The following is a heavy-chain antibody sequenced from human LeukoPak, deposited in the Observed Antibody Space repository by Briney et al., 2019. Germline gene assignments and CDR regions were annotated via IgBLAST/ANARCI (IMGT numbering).Heavy chain of an antibody. CDR3: VREGPRGLAFDI. Sequence: GGSLRLSCAAPGFTFRSHDMSWVRQAPGKGLEWVSGISASGGSTFYADSVKGRFTISRDNSKNTLYLQMNGLRVEDTAVYYCVREGPRGLAFDIWGQGTMVTVSS. CDR1: GFTFRSHD. D-gene: IGHD3/OR15-3a*01. J-gene: IGHJ3*02. CDR2: ISASGGST. V-gene: IGHV3-23*01.